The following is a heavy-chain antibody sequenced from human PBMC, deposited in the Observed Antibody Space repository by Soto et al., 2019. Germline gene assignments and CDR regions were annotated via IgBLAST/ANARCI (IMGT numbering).Heavy chain of an antibody. V-gene: IGHV3-30-3*01. CDR1: GFIFSDYA. Sequence: PGGSLRLSCRASGFIFSDYAIHWVRQAPGRGLEWVAVLIDDGYFQYYADSVKGRFTISSDKSNNTVYLHMSSLRVDDTAVYYCAREWGRSYYYGMDVWGQGTTVTVSS. D-gene: IGHD3-10*01. CDR3: AREWGRSYYYGMDV. CDR2: LIDDGYFQ. J-gene: IGHJ6*02.